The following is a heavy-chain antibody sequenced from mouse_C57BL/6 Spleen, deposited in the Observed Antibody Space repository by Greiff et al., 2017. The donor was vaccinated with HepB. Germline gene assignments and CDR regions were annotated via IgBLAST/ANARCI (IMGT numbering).Heavy chain of an antibody. Sequence: VKLKQSGAELVRPGTSVKVSCKASGYAFTNYLIEWVKQRPGQGLEWIGVINPGSGGTNYNEKFKGKATLTADKSSSTAYMQLSSLTSEDSAVYFCARGTGAYAMDYWGQGTSVTVSS. V-gene: IGHV1-54*01. CDR2: INPGSGGT. J-gene: IGHJ4*01. CDR3: ARGTGAYAMDY. D-gene: IGHD4-1*01. CDR1: GYAFTNYL.